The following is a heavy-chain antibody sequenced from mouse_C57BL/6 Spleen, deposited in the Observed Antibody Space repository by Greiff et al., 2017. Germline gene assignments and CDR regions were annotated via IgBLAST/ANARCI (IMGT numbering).Heavy chain of an antibody. V-gene: IGHV1-26*01. J-gene: IGHJ2*01. CDR3: ARRGNTAFDY. D-gene: IGHD1-2*01. CDR2: INPNNGGT. Sequence: VQLQQSGPELVKPGASVKISCKASGYTFTDYYMNWVKQSHGKSLEWIGDINPNNGGTSYNQKFKGKATLTVDKSSSTAYMELRSLTSEDSAVYYCARRGNTAFDYWGQGTTLTVSS. CDR1: GYTFTDYY.